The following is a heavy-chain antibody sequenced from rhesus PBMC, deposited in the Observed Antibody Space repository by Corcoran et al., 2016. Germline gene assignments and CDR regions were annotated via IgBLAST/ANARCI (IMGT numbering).Heavy chain of an antibody. CDR1: GGSISGYY. CDR2: IGGSSGST. CDR3: ARDYYSGSYPPYGRFDV. Sequence: QVQLQESGPGLVKPSETLSLTCAVSGGSISGYYWNWIRQPPGKGLEWIGYIGGSSGSTYYNSSLKSRVTISTDTSKNQFSLKLSSVTAADTAVYYCARDYYSGSYPPYGRFDVWGPGVLVTVSS. J-gene: IGHJ5-1*01. V-gene: IGHV4-165*02. D-gene: IGHD3-16*01.